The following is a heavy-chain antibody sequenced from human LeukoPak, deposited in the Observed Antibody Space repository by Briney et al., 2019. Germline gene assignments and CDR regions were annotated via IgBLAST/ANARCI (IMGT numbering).Heavy chain of an antibody. CDR1: GGSISSYY. V-gene: IGHV4-59*13. CDR3: ERANDFWSGYPYYFDY. Sequence: SETLSLTCTVSGGSISSYYWSWIRQPPGKGLEWIGYIYYSGSTNYNPSLKSRVTISVDTSKNQFSLKLSSMTAADTAVYYCERANDFWSGYPYYFDYWGQGTLVTVSS. J-gene: IGHJ4*02. CDR2: IYYSGST. D-gene: IGHD3-3*01.